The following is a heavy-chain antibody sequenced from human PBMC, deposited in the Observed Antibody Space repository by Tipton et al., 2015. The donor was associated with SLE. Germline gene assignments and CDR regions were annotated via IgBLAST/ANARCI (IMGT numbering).Heavy chain of an antibody. Sequence: QLVQSGAEVKKPGASVKVSCEASGYTFTNYGISWVRQAPGQGLEWMGWISGDNDNTNYAQRLQGRVTMTTDTSTSTAYMELRSLTSDDTAVYYCARSRGANGPDYWGQGTLVTVSS. V-gene: IGHV1-18*01. CDR1: GYTFTNYG. D-gene: IGHD4/OR15-4a*01. J-gene: IGHJ4*02. CDR2: ISGDNDNT. CDR3: ARSRGANGPDY.